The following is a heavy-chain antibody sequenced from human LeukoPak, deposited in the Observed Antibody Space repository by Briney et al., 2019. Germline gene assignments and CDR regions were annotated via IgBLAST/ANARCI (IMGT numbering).Heavy chain of an antibody. CDR2: IRYDGSNK. J-gene: IGHJ4*02. CDR3: AKDPGGYSGSYYGIVDY. D-gene: IGHD1-26*01. CDR1: GFTFSSYG. V-gene: IGHV3-30*02. Sequence: GGSLRLSCAASGFTFSSYGMHWVRQAPGKGLEWVAFIRYDGSNKYYADSVKGRFTISRDNSKNTLYLQMNSLRAEDTAVYYCAKDPGGYSGSYYGIVDYWGQGTLVTVSS.